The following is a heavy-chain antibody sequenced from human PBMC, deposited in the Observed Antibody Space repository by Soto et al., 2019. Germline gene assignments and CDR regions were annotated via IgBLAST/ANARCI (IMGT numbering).Heavy chain of an antibody. V-gene: IGHV3-23*04. D-gene: IGHD3-10*01. Sequence: EVQLVESGGGLVWPGGSLTLSCAASGFAFSSYEMNWVRQAPGKGLEWVSAISGSGGSTYYADSVKGRFTISRDNSKNTLYLQMNSLRAEDTAVYYCAKGRRMVRGVIIRTSTSGGSDYWGQGTLVTVSS. CDR2: ISGSGGST. CDR3: AKGRRMVRGVIIRTSTSGGSDY. CDR1: GFAFSSYE. J-gene: IGHJ4*02.